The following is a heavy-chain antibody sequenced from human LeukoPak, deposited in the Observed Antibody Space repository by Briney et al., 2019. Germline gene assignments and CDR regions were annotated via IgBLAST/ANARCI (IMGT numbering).Heavy chain of an antibody. D-gene: IGHD3-3*01. Sequence: GESLKISCKGSGYRFTSYLIGLVRQVPGKGLEWMGIIYPGDSDTRYSPSFQGQITISADKSISTAYLQWSSLKASDTAMYYCARPVTTITIFGVVTEYFDYWGQGTLVTVSS. CDR1: GYRFTSYL. V-gene: IGHV5-51*01. CDR2: IYPGDSDT. CDR3: ARPVTTITIFGVVTEYFDY. J-gene: IGHJ4*02.